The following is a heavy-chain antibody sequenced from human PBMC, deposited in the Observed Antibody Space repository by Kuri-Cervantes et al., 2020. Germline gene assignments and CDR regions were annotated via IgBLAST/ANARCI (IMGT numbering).Heavy chain of an antibody. CDR1: GFTFSSYG. CDR2: ISYDGSNK. D-gene: IGHD3-3*01. CDR3: ARDTIFGIDY. Sequence: GGSLRLPCAASGFTFSSYGMHWVRQAPGKGLEWVAVISYDGSNKYYADSVKGRFTISRDNSKNTLYLQMNSLRAEDTAVYYCARDTIFGIDYWGQGTLVTVSS. J-gene: IGHJ4*02. V-gene: IGHV3-30*03.